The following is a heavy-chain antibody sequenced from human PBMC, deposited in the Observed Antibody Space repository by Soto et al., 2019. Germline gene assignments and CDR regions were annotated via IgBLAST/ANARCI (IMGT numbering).Heavy chain of an antibody. CDR3: ARETGIVVVPAAYAAARTYYYYGMDV. D-gene: IGHD2-2*01. CDR2: IIPIFGTA. J-gene: IGHJ6*02. V-gene: IGHV1-69*01. Sequence: QVQLVQSGAEVKKPGSSVKVSCKASGGTFSSYAISWGRQAPGQGLEWMGGIIPIFGTANYAQKFQGRVTLTADEYTSTAYMELSSLRSEDTAVYYGARETGIVVVPAAYAAARTYYYYGMDVWGQGTTVTVSS. CDR1: GGTFSSYA.